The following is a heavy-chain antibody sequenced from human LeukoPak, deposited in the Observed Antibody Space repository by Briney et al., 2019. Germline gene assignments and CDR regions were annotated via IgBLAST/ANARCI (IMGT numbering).Heavy chain of an antibody. CDR1: GFTFDSYA. Sequence: GGSLRLSCAASGFTFDSYAMHWVRQAPGKGLEWVSLISWDGGSTYYADSVKGRFTISRDNCKNSLYLQMNSLRAEDTALYYGVKDRPVAAAGTGAGFDYWGQGTLVTVSS. V-gene: IGHV3-43D*03. J-gene: IGHJ4*02. CDR2: ISWDGGST. CDR3: VKDRPVAAAGTGAGFDY. D-gene: IGHD6-13*01.